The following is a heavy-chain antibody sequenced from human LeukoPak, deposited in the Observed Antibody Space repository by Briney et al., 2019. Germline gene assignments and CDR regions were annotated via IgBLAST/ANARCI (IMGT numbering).Heavy chain of an antibody. Sequence: ASVKVSCKVSGYTLTELSMHWARQAPGKGLEWMGGFDPEDGETIYAQKFRGRVTMTEDTSTDTAYMELSSLRSEDTAVYYCATATLFHYGMDVWGQGTTVTVSS. CDR2: FDPEDGET. V-gene: IGHV1-24*01. CDR1: GYTLTELS. CDR3: ATATLFHYGMDV. J-gene: IGHJ6*02. D-gene: IGHD3-16*01.